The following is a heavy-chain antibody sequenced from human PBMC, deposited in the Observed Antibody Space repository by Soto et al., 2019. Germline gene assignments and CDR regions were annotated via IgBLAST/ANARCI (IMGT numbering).Heavy chain of an antibody. D-gene: IGHD2-2*01. CDR2: IIPIFGTA. V-gene: IGHV1-69*06. Sequence: VASVKVSCKASGGTFSSYAISWVRQAPGQGLEWMGGIIPIFGTANYAQKFQGRVTITADKSTSTAYMELSSLRSEDTAVYYCARGPDCSSTSCYATSRYNWFDPWGQGTLVTVSS. J-gene: IGHJ5*02. CDR3: ARGPDCSSTSCYATSRYNWFDP. CDR1: GGTFSSYA.